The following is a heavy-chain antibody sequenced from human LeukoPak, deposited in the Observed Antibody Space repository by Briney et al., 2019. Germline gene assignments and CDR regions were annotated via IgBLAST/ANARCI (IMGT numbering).Heavy chain of an antibody. CDR3: ARKGVPIELAYFDY. D-gene: IGHD6-19*01. CDR2: IYYSGST. J-gene: IGHJ4*02. CDR1: GGSISSSSYY. V-gene: IGHV4-39*07. Sequence: SETLSLTCTVSGGSISSSSYYWGWIRQPPGKGLEWIGSIYYSGSTYYNPSLKSRVTISVDTSKNQFSLKLSSVTAADTAVYYCARKGVPIELAYFDYWGQGTLVTVSS.